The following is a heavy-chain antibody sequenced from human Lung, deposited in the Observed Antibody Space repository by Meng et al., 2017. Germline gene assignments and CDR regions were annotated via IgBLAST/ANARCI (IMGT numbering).Heavy chain of an antibody. CDR3: ARENVGDGGYDFDF. J-gene: IGHJ4*02. Sequence: QVQLVQSGSELKKPGASVKVSCEASGYTFSRYSMHWVRQAPGQGLEWMGRINPNSGGTNYVQKFQGRVTMTRDTSISTAYMELTRLRSDDTAIYYCARENVGDGGYDFDFWGRGTLVTVSS. CDR1: GYTFSRYS. V-gene: IGHV1-2*06. D-gene: IGHD5-12*01. CDR2: INPNSGGT.